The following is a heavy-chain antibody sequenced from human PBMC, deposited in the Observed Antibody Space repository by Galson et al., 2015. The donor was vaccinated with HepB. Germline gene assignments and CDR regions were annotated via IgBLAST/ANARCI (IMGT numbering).Heavy chain of an antibody. CDR2: ISAYNGNT. V-gene: IGHV1-18*04. CDR1: GYTLTSYG. CDR3: ARELVRTYYYYGMDV. D-gene: IGHD2-21*01. J-gene: IGHJ6*02. Sequence: SVKVSCKASGYTLTSYGISWVRQAPGQGLEWMGWISAYNGNTNYAQKLQGRVTMTTDTSTSTAYMELRSLRSDDTAVYYCARELVRTYYYYGMDVWGQGTTVTVSS.